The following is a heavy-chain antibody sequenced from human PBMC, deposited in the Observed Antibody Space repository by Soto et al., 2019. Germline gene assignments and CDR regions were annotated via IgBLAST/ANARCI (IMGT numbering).Heavy chain of an antibody. J-gene: IGHJ1*01. CDR1: GYTFTSYG. Sequence: QVQLVQSGAEVKKPGASVKVSCKASGYTFTSYGISWVRQAPGQVLEWMGWISAYNGKTNYAQKLQGRVTMTTDTSTSTAYMELRSPGSDDTAVYYCARGPGGYYGSGSYPEYFQHWGQGTLVTVSS. CDR3: ARGPGGYYGSGSYPEYFQH. CDR2: ISAYNGKT. V-gene: IGHV1-18*01. D-gene: IGHD3-10*01.